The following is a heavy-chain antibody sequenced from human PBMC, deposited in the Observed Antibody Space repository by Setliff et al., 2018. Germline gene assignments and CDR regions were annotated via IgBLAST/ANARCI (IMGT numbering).Heavy chain of an antibody. CDR2: IHYSGST. V-gene: IGHV4-39*07. CDR1: GGSISSSSYY. Sequence: SETLSLTCTVSGGSISSSSYYWGWIRQPPGKGLEWIGSIHYSGSTYYNPSLKSRVTISVDTSKNQFSLKLSSVTAADTAVYYCARVGGYYYYHYGMDVWGQGTTVTVSS. CDR3: ARVGGYYYYHYGMDV. J-gene: IGHJ6*02.